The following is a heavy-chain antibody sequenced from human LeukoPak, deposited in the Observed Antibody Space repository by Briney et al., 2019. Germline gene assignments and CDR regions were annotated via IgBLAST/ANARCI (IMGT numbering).Heavy chain of an antibody. CDR1: GYTFTGYY. D-gene: IGHD6-13*01. CDR2: INPNSGGT. V-gene: IGHV1-2*02. J-gene: IGHJ5*02. Sequence: ASVKVCCKASGYTFTGYYMDWVRQADGQGLEWMGWINPNSGGTNYAQKFQGRVTMTRDTSISTAYMELSRLRSDDTAVYYCARGGHSSSWYRDSRWFDPWGQGTLVTVSS. CDR3: ARGGHSSSWYRDSRWFDP.